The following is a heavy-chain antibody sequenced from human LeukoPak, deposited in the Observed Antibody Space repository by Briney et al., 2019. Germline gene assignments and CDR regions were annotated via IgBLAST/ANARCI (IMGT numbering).Heavy chain of an antibody. Sequence: ASVKVSCKASGYTFTSYGISWVRQAPGQGLEWMGWINPNSGGTNYAQKFQGRVTMTRDTSISTAYMELSRLRSDDTAVYYCARVGDYYDSNGYYYARHAFDIWGQGTMVTVSS. D-gene: IGHD3-22*01. CDR3: ARVGDYYDSNGYYYARHAFDI. CDR1: GYTFTSYG. V-gene: IGHV1-2*02. J-gene: IGHJ3*02. CDR2: INPNSGGT.